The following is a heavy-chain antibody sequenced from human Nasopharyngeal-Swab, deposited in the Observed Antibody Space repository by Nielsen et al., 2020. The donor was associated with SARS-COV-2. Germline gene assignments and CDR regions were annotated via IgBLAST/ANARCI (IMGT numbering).Heavy chain of an antibody. Sequence: ASVKVSCKASGYTFTGYYLHWVRQAPGQGLEWMGRINPNSGGTNYAQKFQGRVTMTRDTSISTVYMELSRLRFDDTAVYYCARGGDFWSGWELDYFHYYGMDVWGQGTTVTVSS. D-gene: IGHD3-3*01. J-gene: IGHJ6*02. CDR3: ARGGDFWSGWELDYFHYYGMDV. CDR2: INPNSGGT. V-gene: IGHV1-2*06. CDR1: GYTFTGYY.